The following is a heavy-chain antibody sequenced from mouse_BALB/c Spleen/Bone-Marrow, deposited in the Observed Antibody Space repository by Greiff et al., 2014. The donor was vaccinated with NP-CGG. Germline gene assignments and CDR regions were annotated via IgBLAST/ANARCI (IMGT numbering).Heavy chain of an antibody. V-gene: IGHV1S127*01. CDR1: GYTFTSYW. D-gene: IGHD3-2*02. Sequence: QVQLKESGAELVKPGASVKMSCKASGYTFTSYWMHWVKQRPGQGLEWIGVIDPSDSYTSYNQKFKGKATLTVDTSSSTAYMQLSGLTSEDSAVYYCTRSGYGNYYAMDYWGQGTSVTVSS. CDR3: TRSGYGNYYAMDY. CDR2: IDPSDSYT. J-gene: IGHJ4*01.